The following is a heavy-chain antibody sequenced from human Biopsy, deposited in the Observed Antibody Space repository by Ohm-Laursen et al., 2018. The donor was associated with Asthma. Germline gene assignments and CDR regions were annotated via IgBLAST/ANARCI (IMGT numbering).Heavy chain of an antibody. CDR2: MYYGETT. V-gene: IGHV4-59*01. J-gene: IGHJ4*02. D-gene: IGHD2-15*01. Sequence: PGTLSLTCTVSGVSIRSYYWTWIRQPPGKGLEWIGSMYYGETTYYSPSLKSRVTISVDTSKKQISLRLSSVIAADTAVCYCAGFCSGGNCPDHWGQGTLVTVSS. CDR3: AGFCSGGNCPDH. CDR1: GVSIRSYY.